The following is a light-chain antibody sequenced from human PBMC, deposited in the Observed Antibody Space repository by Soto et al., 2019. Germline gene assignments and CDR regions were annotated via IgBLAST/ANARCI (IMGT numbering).Light chain of an antibody. CDR1: QSVSSN. CDR2: GAS. J-gene: IGKJ2*02. CDR3: QQYNNWPCT. V-gene: IGKV3-15*01. Sequence: EIVXXXXPXXLSVSPGERATLSCRASQSVSSNLAWYQQKPGQAPRLLIYGASTRATGIPARFSGSGSGTEFTLTISSLQSEDFAVYYCQQYNNWPCTFGQGTKLEIK.